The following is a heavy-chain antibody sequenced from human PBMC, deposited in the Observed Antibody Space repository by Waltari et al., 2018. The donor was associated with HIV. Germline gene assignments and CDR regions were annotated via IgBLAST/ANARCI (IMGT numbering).Heavy chain of an antibody. V-gene: IGHV3-49*04. CDR3: ARDRDDGLDV. J-gene: IGHJ6*02. Sequence: ELQLVESGGGLVQPGRSLRLTCRASGFPLDDFAVTWVRQAPGKGLEWVGFLRNKPYGGTTEFAASVKGRFTISRDESKSIAFLQMNSLKAEDTAVYYCARDRDDGLDVWGQGTTVIVSS. CDR1: GFPLDDFA. CDR2: LRNKPYGGTT.